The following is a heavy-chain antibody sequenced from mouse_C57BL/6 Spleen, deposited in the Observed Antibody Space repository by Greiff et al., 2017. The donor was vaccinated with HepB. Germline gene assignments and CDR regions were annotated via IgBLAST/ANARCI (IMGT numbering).Heavy chain of an antibody. CDR1: GYTFTSYW. CDR3: ANYGSSYFDV. Sequence: QVQLQQPGAELVRPGTSVKLSCKASGYTFTSYWMHWVKQRPGQGLEWIGVIDPSDSYTNYNQKFKGTATLTVDTSSSTAYMQLSSLTSEDSAVYYCANYGSSYFDVWGTGTTVTVSS. V-gene: IGHV1-59*01. D-gene: IGHD1-1*01. J-gene: IGHJ1*03. CDR2: IDPSDSYT.